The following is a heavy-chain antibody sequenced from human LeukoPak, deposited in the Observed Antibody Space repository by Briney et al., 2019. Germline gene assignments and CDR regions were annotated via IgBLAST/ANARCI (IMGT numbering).Heavy chain of an antibody. D-gene: IGHD6-19*01. V-gene: IGHV1-8*01. CDR1: GYTFTSYD. Sequence: ASVKVSCKASGYTFTSYDINWVRQATGQGLEWMGWMNPNSGNTGYAQKFQGRVTMTRNTSISTAYMELSSLRSEDTAVYYCARGYNARTIYSSGWEVDYWGQGTLVTVSS. CDR2: MNPNSGNT. J-gene: IGHJ4*02. CDR3: ARGYNARTIYSSGWEVDY.